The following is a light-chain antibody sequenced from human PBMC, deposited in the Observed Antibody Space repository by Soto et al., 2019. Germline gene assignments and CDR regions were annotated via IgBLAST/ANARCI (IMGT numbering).Light chain of an antibody. CDR1: QSVRSNY. J-gene: IGKJ1*01. CDR3: QQYGSSPPAT. V-gene: IGKV3-20*01. CDR2: GAS. Sequence: EIVFTQSPGTLSLSPGERATLSCRASQSVRSNYLAWYQQRPGQAPRLLIYGASSRATGIPDRVSGSGSGTDFTLTISRLEPEDFAVYYCQQYGSSPPATFGQGTKVDIK.